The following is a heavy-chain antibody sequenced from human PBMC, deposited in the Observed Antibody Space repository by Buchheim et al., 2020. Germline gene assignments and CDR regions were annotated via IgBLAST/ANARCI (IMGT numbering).Heavy chain of an antibody. D-gene: IGHD6-13*01. CDR1: GGSISSSSYY. V-gene: IGHV4-39*01. J-gene: IGHJ4*02. Sequence: QLQLQESGPGLVKPSETLSLTCTVSGGSISSSSYYWGWIRQPPGKGLEWIGSIYYSGSTYYNPSLKSRVNISVHTSKNQFSLKLSSVTAADTAVYYCARHPGYSSSWYRPFDYWGQGTL. CDR3: ARHPGYSSSWYRPFDY. CDR2: IYYSGST.